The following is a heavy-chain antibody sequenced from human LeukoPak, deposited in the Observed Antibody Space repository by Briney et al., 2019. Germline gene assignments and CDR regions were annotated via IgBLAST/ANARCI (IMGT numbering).Heavy chain of an antibody. J-gene: IGHJ4*02. CDR3: AKNPRLYYYDSSGYYYVDY. Sequence: GGSLRLSCAASGFTFSSYAMSWVRQAPGKGLEWVSAISGSGGSTYYADSVKGRFTISRDNSKNTLYLQMNSLRAEDTAVYYCAKNPRLYYYDSSGYYYVDYWGQGTLVTVSS. CDR2: ISGSGGST. CDR1: GFTFSSYA. D-gene: IGHD3-22*01. V-gene: IGHV3-23*01.